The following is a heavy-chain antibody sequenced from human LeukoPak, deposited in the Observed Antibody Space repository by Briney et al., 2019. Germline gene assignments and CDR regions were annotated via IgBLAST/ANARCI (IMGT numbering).Heavy chain of an antibody. CDR1: GGSFSGYY. D-gene: IGHD3-9*01. Sequence: SETLSLTCAVYGGSFSGYYWSWIRQPPGKGLEWIGGINHSGSTNYNPSLKSRVTISVDTSKNQFSLKLSSVTAADTAVYYCARAGNLRYFDWFKVSDAFDIWGQGTMVTVSS. V-gene: IGHV4-34*01. J-gene: IGHJ3*02. CDR3: ARAGNLRYFDWFKVSDAFDI. CDR2: INHSGST.